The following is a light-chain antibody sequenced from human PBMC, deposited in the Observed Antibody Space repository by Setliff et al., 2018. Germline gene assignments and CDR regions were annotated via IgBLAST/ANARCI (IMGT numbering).Light chain of an antibody. V-gene: IGLV2-14*03. CDR3: SSFRGGTSPFV. Sequence: QSVLTQPASVSGSPGQTITISRTGTSSDVGNYIYVSWYQQHPGRAPKLMIYDVSTRPSGISYRFSGSKSGNTASLTISGLQAEDEADYYCSSFRGGTSPFVFGTGTKVTVL. CDR2: DVS. CDR1: SSDVGNYIY. J-gene: IGLJ1*01.